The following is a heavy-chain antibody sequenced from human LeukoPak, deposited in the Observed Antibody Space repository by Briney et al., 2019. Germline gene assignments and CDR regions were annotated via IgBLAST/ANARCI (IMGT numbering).Heavy chain of an antibody. D-gene: IGHD3-10*01. V-gene: IGHV3-48*04. CDR3: ARNLRESVYGSGSIDY. CDR2: ISSSGSTI. CDR1: GFTFSSYS. J-gene: IGHJ4*02. Sequence: GGSLRLSCAASGFTFSSYSMNWVRQAPGKGLEWVSYISSSGSTIYYADSVKGRFTISRYNAKNSLYLQMNSLRAEDTAVYYCARNLRESVYGSGSIDYWGQGTLVTVSS.